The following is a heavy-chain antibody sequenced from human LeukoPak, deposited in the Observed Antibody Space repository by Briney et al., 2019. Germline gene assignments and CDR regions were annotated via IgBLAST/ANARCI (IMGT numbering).Heavy chain of an antibody. CDR1: GFTFSSYS. Sequence: PGGSLRLSCAASGFTFSSYSMNWVRQAPGKGLEWVSSISSSSSYIYHADSVKGRFTISRDNAKNSLYLQMNSLRAEDTAVYYCARAPRGIAAAGFDYWGQGTLVTVSS. CDR3: ARAPRGIAAAGFDY. D-gene: IGHD6-13*01. J-gene: IGHJ4*02. V-gene: IGHV3-21*01. CDR2: ISSSSSYI.